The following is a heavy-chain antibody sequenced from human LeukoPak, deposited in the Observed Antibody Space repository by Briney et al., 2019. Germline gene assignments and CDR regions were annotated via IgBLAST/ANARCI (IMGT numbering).Heavy chain of an antibody. V-gene: IGHV3-33*01. J-gene: IGHJ4*02. CDR3: ARDATAMAKGFDY. D-gene: IGHD5-18*01. CDR1: GFTFSSYG. Sequence: GGSLRLSCAASGFTFSSYGMHWVRQAPGKGLEWVALIWYDGSNKYYADSVKGRLTISRDNSKNTLYLQMNSLRAEDTAVYYCARDATAMAKGFDYWGQGTLVTVSS. CDR2: IWYDGSNK.